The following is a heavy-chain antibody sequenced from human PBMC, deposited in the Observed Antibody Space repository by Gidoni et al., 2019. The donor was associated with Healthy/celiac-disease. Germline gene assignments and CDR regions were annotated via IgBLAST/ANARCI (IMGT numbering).Heavy chain of an antibody. CDR1: GFTFSSYA. V-gene: IGHV3-30*01. CDR2: ISYDGSNK. J-gene: IGHJ4*02. CDR3: AREGIAVAGTGDY. Sequence: QVQLVESGGGVVQPGRSLRLSCAASGFTFSSYAMHWVRQAPGKGLEWVAVISYDGSNKYYADSVKGRFTISRDNSKNTLYLQMNSLRAEDTAVYYCAREGIAVAGTGDYWGQGTLVTVSS. D-gene: IGHD6-19*01.